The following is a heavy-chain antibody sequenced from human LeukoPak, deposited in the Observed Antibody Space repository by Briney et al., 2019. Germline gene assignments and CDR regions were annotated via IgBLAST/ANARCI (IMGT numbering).Heavy chain of an antibody. CDR1: GDILSKDSGG. CDR2: TTYRTKWYT. CDR3: ARDGYSWNDVGLDAFDI. J-gene: IGHJ3*02. Sequence: SQTLSLTCAVSGDILSKDSGGWNWIRQSPSRGLEWLGRTTYRTKWYTYYADSVKSRITINSDTSKNQFSLHLNSVTPEDTVVYYCARDGYSWNDVGLDAFDIWGQGTMVTVSS. V-gene: IGHV6-1*01. D-gene: IGHD1-1*01.